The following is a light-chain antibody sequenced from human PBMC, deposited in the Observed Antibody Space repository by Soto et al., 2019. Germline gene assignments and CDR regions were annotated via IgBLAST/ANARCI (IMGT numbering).Light chain of an antibody. CDR2: GAS. CDR1: QSVSGN. J-gene: IGKJ1*01. V-gene: IGKV3-15*01. CDR3: QQYNSWPLT. Sequence: EIVMTQSPATLSVSPGERATLSCRASQSVSGNLAWYQQKPGQAPRLLIYGASTRATGIPARFSGSGSGTEFNLTISSLQSEDFAVYYGQQYNSWPLTFGQGTKVEIK.